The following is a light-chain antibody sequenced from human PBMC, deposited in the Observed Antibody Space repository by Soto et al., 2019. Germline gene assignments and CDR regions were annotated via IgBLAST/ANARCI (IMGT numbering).Light chain of an antibody. CDR1: QSVSSK. J-gene: IGKJ4*01. V-gene: IGKV3-15*01. CDR2: GAS. CDR3: QQYDSWPPLT. Sequence: EILMTQSPATLSLSPGERATLSCRASQSVSSKLAWYQQRRGQAPRLLIYGASSRATGIPARFSGSGSGTEFTLTISSLQSEDFAVYYRQQYDSWPPLTFGGGTKVEIK.